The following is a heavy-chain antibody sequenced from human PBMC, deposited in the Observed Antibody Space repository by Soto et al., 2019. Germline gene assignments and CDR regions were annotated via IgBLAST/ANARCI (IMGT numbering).Heavy chain of an antibody. V-gene: IGHV1-18*01. J-gene: IGHJ6*02. Sequence: ASVKVSCKASGYTFTSYGISWVRQAPGQGLEWMGWISAYNGNTNYAQKLQGRVTMTTDTSTSTAYMELRSLRSDDTAVYYCARTEGSSGWYVVYYYYGMDVWGQGTTVTVSS. D-gene: IGHD6-13*01. CDR3: ARTEGSSGWYVVYYYYGMDV. CDR1: GYTFTSYG. CDR2: ISAYNGNT.